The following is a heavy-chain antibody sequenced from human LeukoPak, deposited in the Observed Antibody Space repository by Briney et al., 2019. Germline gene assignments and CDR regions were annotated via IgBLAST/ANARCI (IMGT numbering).Heavy chain of an antibody. J-gene: IGHJ6*03. Sequence: GASVKVSCKTSGYTFTSYYMHWVRQAPGQGLEWMGIINPSGGSTSYAQKFQGGVTMTRDTSTSTVYMELSSLRSEDTAVYYCASQEIQLWSGYYYYYMDVWGKGTTVTVSS. V-gene: IGHV1-46*01. CDR2: INPSGGST. D-gene: IGHD5-18*01. CDR3: ASQEIQLWSGYYYYYMDV. CDR1: GYTFTSYY.